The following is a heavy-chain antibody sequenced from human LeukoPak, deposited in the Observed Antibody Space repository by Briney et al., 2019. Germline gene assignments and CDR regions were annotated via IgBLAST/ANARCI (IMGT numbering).Heavy chain of an antibody. CDR1: GFTFSSFA. D-gene: IGHD3-10*01. V-gene: IGHV3-23*01. CDR3: AKGFFGSGTFPHNLDY. CDR2: VRGNGDST. J-gene: IGHJ4*02. Sequence: GGSLRLSCAASGFTFSSFAMHWVRQAPGKGLEWVAVVRGNGDSTHYADSVKGRFTISRDNSKNTLYLQMNSLRAEDTAVYYCAKGFFGSGTFPHNLDYWGQGTLVTVSS.